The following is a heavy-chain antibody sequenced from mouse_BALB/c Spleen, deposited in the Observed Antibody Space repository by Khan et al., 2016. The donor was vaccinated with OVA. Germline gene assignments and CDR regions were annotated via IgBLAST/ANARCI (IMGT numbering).Heavy chain of an antibody. D-gene: IGHD2-14*01. Sequence: QVQLKQSGPGLVAPSQTLSITCTVSGYSFTRYGVHWVRQPPGKGLEWLGLIWAGGSVTYNWALMSRLSISIDNSTSLVFLLMISLQTDDTALYYCSNYKYAARYWGQGTTLTVSS. CDR1: GYSFTRYG. V-gene: IGHV2-9*02. J-gene: IGHJ2*01. CDR2: IWAGGSV. CDR3: SNYKYAARY.